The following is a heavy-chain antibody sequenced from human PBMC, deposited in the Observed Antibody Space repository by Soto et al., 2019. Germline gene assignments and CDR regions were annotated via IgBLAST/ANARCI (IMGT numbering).Heavy chain of an antibody. D-gene: IGHD2-2*01. Sequence: ASVKVSCKASGYTFTSYDINWVRQATGQGLEWMGWMNPNSGNTGYAQKFQGRVTMTRNTSISTAYMELSSLRSEDTAVYYCASVYQLITWYYYYYDMDVWGQGTTVTVSS. CDR3: ASVYQLITWYYYYYDMDV. CDR2: MNPNSGNT. V-gene: IGHV1-8*01. CDR1: GYTFTSYD. J-gene: IGHJ6*02.